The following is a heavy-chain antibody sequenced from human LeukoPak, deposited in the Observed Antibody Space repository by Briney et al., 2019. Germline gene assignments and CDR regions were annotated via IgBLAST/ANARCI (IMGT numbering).Heavy chain of an antibody. V-gene: IGHV4-39*01. D-gene: IGHD6-19*01. CDR1: GGSISSYY. CDR3: ARDRIAVAGDAFDI. Sequence: PSETLSLTCTVSGGSISSYYWGWIRQPPGKGLEWIGSIYYSGSTYYNPSLKSRVTISVDTSKNQFSLKLSSVTAADTAVYYCARDRIAVAGDAFDIWGQGTMVTVSS. CDR2: IYYSGST. J-gene: IGHJ3*02.